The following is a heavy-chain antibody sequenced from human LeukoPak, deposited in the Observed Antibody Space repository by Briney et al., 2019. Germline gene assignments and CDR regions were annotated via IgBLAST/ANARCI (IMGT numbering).Heavy chain of an antibody. CDR1: GYTFTSYD. D-gene: IGHD6-25*01. Sequence: ASVKVSCKASGYTFTSYDINWVRQATGQGLEWMGWMNPNSGSTGYAQKFQGRVTMTRNTSISTAYMELSSLRSKDTAVYYCARFDGAADNFDYWGQGTLVTVSS. CDR2: MNPNSGST. J-gene: IGHJ4*02. CDR3: ARFDGAADNFDY. V-gene: IGHV1-8*01.